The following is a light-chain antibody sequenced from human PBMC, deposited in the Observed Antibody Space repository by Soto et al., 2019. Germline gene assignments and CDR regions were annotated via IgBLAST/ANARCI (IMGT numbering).Light chain of an antibody. CDR2: AAS. CDR3: QQFNSYPVT. V-gene: IGKV1-9*01. CDR1: QGINIY. Sequence: DIQMTQSPSTLSASVGDRVTLTCRASQGINIYLAWHQQKPGKAPKLLIYAASGLQSGVPSRFSGSGSGTDFTLTISSLQPEDFATYYCQQFNSYPVTFGRGTKVDIK. J-gene: IGKJ1*01.